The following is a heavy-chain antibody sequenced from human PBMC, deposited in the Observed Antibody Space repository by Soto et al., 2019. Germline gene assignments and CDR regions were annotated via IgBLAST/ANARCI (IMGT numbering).Heavy chain of an antibody. CDR2: IYYSGST. CDR3: ARHNPTSKYCSSTSCAIGNWFDP. Sequence: SETLSLTCTVSGGSISSSSYYWGWIRQPPGKGLEWIGSIYYSGSTYYNPSLKSRVTISVDTSKNQFSLKLSSVTAADTAVYYCARHNPTSKYCSSTSCAIGNWFDPWGQGTLVTVSS. J-gene: IGHJ5*02. D-gene: IGHD2-2*01. V-gene: IGHV4-39*01. CDR1: GGSISSSSYY.